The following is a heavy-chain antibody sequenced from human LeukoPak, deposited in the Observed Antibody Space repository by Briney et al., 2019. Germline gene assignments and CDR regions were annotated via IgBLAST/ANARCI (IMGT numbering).Heavy chain of an antibody. CDR2: IASDGSST. D-gene: IGHD4-23*01. Sequence: GGPLSLSCAASGFTFSGYWWNWVRQPPGKGLVWVSRIASDGSSTTYADSVKGRFSISRDNAKNTLYLQMNSLRVEDTAVYYCARGRPHGNDYWGQGTLVTVSS. V-gene: IGHV3-74*01. CDR1: GFTFSGYW. CDR3: ARGRPHGNDY. J-gene: IGHJ4*02.